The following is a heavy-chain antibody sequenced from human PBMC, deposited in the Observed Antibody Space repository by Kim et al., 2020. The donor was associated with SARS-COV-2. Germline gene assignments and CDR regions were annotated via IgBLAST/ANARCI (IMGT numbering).Heavy chain of an antibody. Sequence: GGSLRLSCAASGYTFSRYAMSWVRQAPGKGLEWVSSISGSGGSTYYADSMKGRFTISRDNSKNTLYLQMDSLRAEDTAIYHCSKDRGNYYYFGMDVWGQGTTVAVSS. CDR3: SKDRGNYYYFGMDV. CDR2: ISGSGGST. V-gene: IGHV3-23*01. J-gene: IGHJ6*02. D-gene: IGHD3-10*01. CDR1: GYTFSRYA.